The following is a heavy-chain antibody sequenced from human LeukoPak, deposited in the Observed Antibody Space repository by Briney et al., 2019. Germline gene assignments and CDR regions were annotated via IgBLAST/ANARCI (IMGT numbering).Heavy chain of an antibody. CDR1: GFTFSEYA. J-gene: IGHJ4*02. CDR3: ARVFLERLTSGYFDN. CDR2: ISYDGRQK. Sequence: GGSLRLSCAASGFTFSEYAMHWVRQAPGKGLEWVAVISYDGRQKYYGDSAKGRFTIPRDNPKNTLYLQMNSLRDGDTAVYYCARVFLERLTSGYFDNWGQGTLVTVSP. V-gene: IGHV3-30-3*01. D-gene: IGHD3-3*01.